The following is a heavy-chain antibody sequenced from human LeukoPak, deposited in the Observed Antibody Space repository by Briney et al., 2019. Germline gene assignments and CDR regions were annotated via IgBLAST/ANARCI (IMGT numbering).Heavy chain of an antibody. D-gene: IGHD4-17*01. CDR2: ISYDGSNK. CDR3: ARDRSVTTGSGWFDP. CDR1: GFTFSSYA. V-gene: IGHV3-30-3*01. Sequence: PGRSLRLSCAASGFTFSSYAMHWVRQAPGKGLEWVAVISYDGSNKYYADSVKGRFTISRDNSKNTLYLQMNSLRAEDTAVYYCARDRSVTTGSGWFDPWGQGTLVTVSS. J-gene: IGHJ5*02.